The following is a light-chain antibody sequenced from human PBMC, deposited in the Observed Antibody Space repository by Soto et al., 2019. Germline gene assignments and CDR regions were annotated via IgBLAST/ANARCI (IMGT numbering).Light chain of an antibody. CDR3: QSYDSSLSGSEV. CDR1: SSNIGAGHD. Sequence: QSVLTQPPSVSGAPGQRVTISCTGSSSNIGAGHDVHWYQHLPGTAPKLLIYGNGNRPSGVPDRFSGSKSGTSASLAITGLQTEDAADYYCQSYDSSLSGSEVFGTGTKVTV. CDR2: GNG. J-gene: IGLJ1*01. V-gene: IGLV1-40*01.